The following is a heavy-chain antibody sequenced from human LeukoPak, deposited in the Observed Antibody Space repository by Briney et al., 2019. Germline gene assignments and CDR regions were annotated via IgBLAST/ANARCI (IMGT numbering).Heavy chain of an antibody. D-gene: IGHD3-3*01. CDR2: ISAYNGNT. CDR1: GYTFTSYG. V-gene: IGHV1-18*01. CDR3: ARARITIFGVVTPGLDY. Sequence: GASVKVSCKASGYTFTSYGISWVRQAPGQGLEWMGWISAYNGNTNYAQKLQGRVTMTTDTSTSTAYMELRSLRSDDTAVYYCARARITIFGVVTPGLDYWGQGTLVTVSS. J-gene: IGHJ4*02.